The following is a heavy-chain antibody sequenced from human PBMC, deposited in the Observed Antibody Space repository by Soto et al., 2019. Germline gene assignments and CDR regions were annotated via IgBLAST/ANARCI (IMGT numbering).Heavy chain of an antibody. V-gene: IGHV3-21*01. Sequence: PGGSLRLSCAASGFTFSSYSVNWVRQAPGKGLEWVSSISSSSSYIYYADSVKGRFTISRDNSKNTLYLQMNSLRAEDTAVYYCARDVAWYGEYDYWGQGTLVTVSS. CDR2: ISSSSSYI. CDR3: ARDVAWYGEYDY. CDR1: GFTFSSYS. D-gene: IGHD3-10*01. J-gene: IGHJ4*02.